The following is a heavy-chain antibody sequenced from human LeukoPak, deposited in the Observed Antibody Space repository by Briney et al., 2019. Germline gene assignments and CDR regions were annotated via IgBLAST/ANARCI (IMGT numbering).Heavy chain of an antibody. Sequence: NPSETLSLTCTVSGGSISSSSYYWGWIRQPPGKGLEWIGSIYHSGSSYYNPSLKSRVTISVDTSKNQFSLKLSSVTAADTAVYYCARARGDYYFDYWGQGTLVTVSS. CDR1: GGSISSSSYY. CDR3: ARARGDYYFDY. CDR2: IYHSGSS. J-gene: IGHJ4*02. V-gene: IGHV4-39*07. D-gene: IGHD2-21*02.